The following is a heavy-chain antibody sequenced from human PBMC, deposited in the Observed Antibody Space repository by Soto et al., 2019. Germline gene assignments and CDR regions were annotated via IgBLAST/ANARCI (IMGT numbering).Heavy chain of an antibody. CDR3: ARGLTTVTTVRYFDY. CDR1: GGSFSGYY. CDR2: INRSGST. D-gene: IGHD4-17*01. Sequence: QVQLQQWGAGLLRPSETLSLTCAVYGGSFSGYYWSWIRQPPGKGLEWIGEINRSGSTNYNPSLKSRLTISVDTSKNQFSLKLSSVTAACTAGYYCARGLTTVTTVRYFDYWGQGTLVTVSS. V-gene: IGHV4-34*01. J-gene: IGHJ4*02.